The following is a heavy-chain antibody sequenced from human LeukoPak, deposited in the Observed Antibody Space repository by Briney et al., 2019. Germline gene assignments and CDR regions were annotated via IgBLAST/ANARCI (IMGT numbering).Heavy chain of an antibody. J-gene: IGHJ4*02. CDR2: IYYGGST. CDR3: GRRELSGTYLFDY. CDR1: GDSIRSYY. D-gene: IGHD1-26*01. Sequence: SETLSLTCTVSGDSIRSYYWSWIRQPPGKGLEWIGYIYYGGSTNYNPSLKSRITISVDTSKNQFPLKLSSVTAADTAVYYCGRRELSGTYLFDYWGQGTLVTVSS. V-gene: IGHV4-59*08.